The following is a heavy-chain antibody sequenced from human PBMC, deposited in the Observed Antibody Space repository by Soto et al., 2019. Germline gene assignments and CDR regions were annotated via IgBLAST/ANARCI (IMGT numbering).Heavy chain of an antibody. D-gene: IGHD2-15*01. V-gene: IGHV4-34*01. CDR3: AALRRWHPFDS. Sequence: PSETLSLTCAVYGGSFSGYYWSWIRQPPGKGLEWIGEINHSGSTNYNPSLKSRVTISVDTSKNQFSPKLNNLRAEDTGVYYCAALRRWHPFDSWGQGTLVTVSS. CDR2: INHSGST. J-gene: IGHJ4*02. CDR1: GGSFSGYY.